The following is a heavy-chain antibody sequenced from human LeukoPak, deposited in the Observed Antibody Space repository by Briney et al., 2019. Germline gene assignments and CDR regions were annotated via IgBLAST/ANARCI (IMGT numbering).Heavy chain of an antibody. J-gene: IGHJ4*02. Sequence: SVKVSCKASGGTFSSYAISWVRQAPGQGLEWMGGIIPIFGTANYAQKFQGRVTITADESTSTAYMELSSLRSEDTAVYYCARDPRADTAMAFDYWGQGTLVTVSS. CDR2: IIPIFGTA. CDR3: ARDPRADTAMAFDY. V-gene: IGHV1-69*13. CDR1: GGTFSSYA. D-gene: IGHD5-18*01.